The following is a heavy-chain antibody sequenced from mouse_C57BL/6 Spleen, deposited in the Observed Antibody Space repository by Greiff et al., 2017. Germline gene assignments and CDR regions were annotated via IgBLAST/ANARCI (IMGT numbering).Heavy chain of an antibody. Sequence: QVQLQQPGAELVKPGASVKLSCKASGYTFTSYWMQWVKQRPGQGLEWIGEIDPSDSYTNYNQKFKGKATLTVDTSSSTAYMQLSSLTSEDSAVYYCARNGNYGDYWGQGTTPTVSS. J-gene: IGHJ2*01. CDR1: GYTFTSYW. CDR3: ARNGNYGDY. V-gene: IGHV1-50*01. CDR2: IDPSDSYT. D-gene: IGHD2-1*01.